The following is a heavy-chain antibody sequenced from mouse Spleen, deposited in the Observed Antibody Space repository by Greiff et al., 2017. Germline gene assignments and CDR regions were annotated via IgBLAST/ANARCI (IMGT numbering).Heavy chain of an antibody. Sequence: EVKLVESGGGLVKPGGSLKLSCAASGFTFSDYGMHWVRQAPEKGLEWVAYISSGSSTIYYADTVKGRFTISRDNAKNTLFLQMTSLRSEDTAMYYCARHDYRYDSGLDYWGQGTTLTVSS. CDR2: ISSGSSTI. CDR3: ARHDYRYDSGLDY. D-gene: IGHD2-14*01. J-gene: IGHJ2*01. CDR1: GFTFSDYG. V-gene: IGHV5-17*01.